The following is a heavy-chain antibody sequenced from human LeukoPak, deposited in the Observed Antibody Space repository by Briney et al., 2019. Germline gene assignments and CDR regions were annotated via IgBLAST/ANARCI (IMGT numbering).Heavy chain of an antibody. CDR3: ARVKLTTVTSHDS. J-gene: IGHJ4*02. D-gene: IGHD4-11*01. CDR1: GGSFSGYY. V-gene: IGHV4-59*10. Sequence: KSSETLSLTCAVYGGSFSGYYWSWLRQFAGKGLEWIGRIHITGGTNYNPSLKSRVTMSLDTSKNQFSLRLTSVTATDTAVYYCARVKLTTVTSHDSWGQGTLVTVSS. CDR2: IHITGGT.